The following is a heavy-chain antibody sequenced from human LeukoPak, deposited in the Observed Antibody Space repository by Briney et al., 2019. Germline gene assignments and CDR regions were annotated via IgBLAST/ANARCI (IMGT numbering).Heavy chain of an antibody. D-gene: IGHD3-16*01. Sequence: PGGSLSLSCTASRFTFCSYAMNWVRQAPGKGLEWVSAIGGSGGTYHADSVKGRFTISRDISKNTLYLQMNSLRAEDTAVYYCAKESGSYAKPFDYWGQGTLVTVSS. CDR1: RFTFCSYA. CDR2: IGGSGGT. V-gene: IGHV3-23*01. J-gene: IGHJ4*02. CDR3: AKESGSYAKPFDY.